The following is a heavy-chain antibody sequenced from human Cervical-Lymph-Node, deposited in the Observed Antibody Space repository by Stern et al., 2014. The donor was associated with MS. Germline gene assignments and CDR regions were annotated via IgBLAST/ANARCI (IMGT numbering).Heavy chain of an antibody. CDR3: AKHACTGAACPFDL. J-gene: IGHJ4*02. Sequence: QVQLQESGPGLVKPSETLSLTCAVSGDSISSYTHYWAWIRQPPGKGLEWIGSVYYSGATYYNPSLKSPVTISVDPPKNHFSLGLNSVTAADTAVYYCAKHACTGAACPFDLWGQGTLVTVSS. D-gene: IGHD2-8*02. CDR2: VYYSGAT. CDR1: GDSISSYTHY. V-gene: IGHV4-39*01.